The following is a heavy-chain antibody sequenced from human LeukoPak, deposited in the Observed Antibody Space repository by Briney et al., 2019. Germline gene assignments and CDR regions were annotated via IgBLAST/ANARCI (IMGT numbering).Heavy chain of an antibody. Sequence: SVKVSCKASGGSFCSYAISWVRPAPGQGVEWMGRVIPILGIANYAQKFQGRVTITADKSTSTAYMELCSLRSEDTAVYYCARETGGSGSYGRNYYYGMDVWGQGTTVTVSS. D-gene: IGHD3-10*01. J-gene: IGHJ6*02. V-gene: IGHV1-69*04. CDR3: ARETGGSGSYGRNYYYGMDV. CDR2: VIPILGIA. CDR1: GGSFCSYA.